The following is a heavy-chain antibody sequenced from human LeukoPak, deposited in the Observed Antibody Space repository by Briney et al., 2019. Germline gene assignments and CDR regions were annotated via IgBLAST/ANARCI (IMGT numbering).Heavy chain of an antibody. CDR2: IYTSGST. V-gene: IGHV4-4*07. J-gene: IGHJ5*02. CDR1: GGSISSYY. D-gene: IGHD3-3*01. CDR3: AREEYYDFWSGPHWFDP. Sequence: PSETLSLTCTVSGGSISSYYWSWIRQPAGKGLEWIGRIYTSGSTYYNPSLKSRVTISVDTSKNQFSLKLSSVTAADTAVYYCAREEYYDFWSGPHWFDPWDQGTLVTVSS.